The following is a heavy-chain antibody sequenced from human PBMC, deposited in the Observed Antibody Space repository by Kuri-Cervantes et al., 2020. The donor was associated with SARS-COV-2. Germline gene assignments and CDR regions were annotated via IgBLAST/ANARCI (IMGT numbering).Heavy chain of an antibody. CDR2: IIPIFGTA. CDR3: ARSRFGDYLDAFDI. D-gene: IGHD3-10*01. J-gene: IGHJ3*02. V-gene: IGHV1-69*05. CDR1: GGTFSSYA. Sequence: SVKVSCKASGGTFSSYAISWVRQTPGQGLEWMGGIIPIFGTANYAQKFQGRVTITTDESTSTAYMELSSLRSEDTAVYYCARSRFGDYLDAFDIWGQGTMVTVSS.